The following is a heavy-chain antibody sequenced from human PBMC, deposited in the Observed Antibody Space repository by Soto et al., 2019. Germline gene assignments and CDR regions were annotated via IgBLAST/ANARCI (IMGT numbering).Heavy chain of an antibody. J-gene: IGHJ4*02. CDR3: ARGAANYDSSGYYLDY. CDR2: IYHSGST. Sequence: PSETLSLTCAVSGGSISSGGYSWSWIRQPPGKGLEWIGYIYHSGSTYYNPSLKSRVTISVDRSKNQFSLKLSSVTAADTAVYYCARGAANYDSSGYYLDYWGQGTLVTVPQ. CDR1: GGSISSGGYS. V-gene: IGHV4-30-2*01. D-gene: IGHD3-22*01.